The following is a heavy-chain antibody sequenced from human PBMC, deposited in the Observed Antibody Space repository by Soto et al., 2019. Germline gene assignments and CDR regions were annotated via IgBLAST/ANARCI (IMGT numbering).Heavy chain of an antibody. CDR3: ARQYYYDSSGYYWYFDL. V-gene: IGHV4-59*08. Sequence: QVQLQESGPGLVKPSETLSLTCTVSGGSISSYYWSWIRQPPGKGLEWIGYIYYSGSTNYNPSLKIRVTISVXXSXNXFSLKLSSVTAADTAVYYCARQYYYDSSGYYWYFDLWGRGTLVTVSS. J-gene: IGHJ2*01. CDR1: GGSISSYY. CDR2: IYYSGST. D-gene: IGHD3-22*01.